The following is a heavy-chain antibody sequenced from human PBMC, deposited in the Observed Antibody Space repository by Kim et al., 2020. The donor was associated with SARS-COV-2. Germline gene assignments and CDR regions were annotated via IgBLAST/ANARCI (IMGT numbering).Heavy chain of an antibody. J-gene: IGHJ5*02. CDR3: ARGSEWLVRGWFDP. D-gene: IGHD6-19*01. V-gene: IGHV4-34*01. CDR2: INHGGGT. CDR1: GGSFSGYY. Sequence: SETLSLTCAVSGGSFSGYYWSWIRQAPGKGLEWIGEINHGGGTNYNPSLKSRVTMSVDTSKNQTSLQLASVTAADTAVYYCARGSEWLVRGWFDPWGQGTLVTVSS.